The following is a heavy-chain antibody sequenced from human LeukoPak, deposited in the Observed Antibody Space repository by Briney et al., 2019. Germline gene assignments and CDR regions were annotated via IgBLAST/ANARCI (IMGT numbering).Heavy chain of an antibody. CDR1: GGSISSGGYY. Sequence: SETLSLTCTVSGGSISSGGYYWCWIRQHPGKGLEWIGYIYYSGSTYYNPSLKSRVTISVDTSKSQFSLKLSSVTAADTAVYYCARVYDSSGYQYYFDYWGQGTLVTVSS. J-gene: IGHJ4*02. CDR3: ARVYDSSGYQYYFDY. CDR2: IYYSGST. D-gene: IGHD3-22*01. V-gene: IGHV4-31*03.